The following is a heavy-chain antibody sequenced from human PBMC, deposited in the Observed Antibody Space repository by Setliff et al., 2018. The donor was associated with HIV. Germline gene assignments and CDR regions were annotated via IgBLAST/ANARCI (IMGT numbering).Heavy chain of an antibody. Sequence: NPSETLSLTCTVSGGSMTSSNYYWGWIRQSPGRGLEWIGSISSSGNTTYHPSLRSRVTVSAATSKNQFSLKLTSVTAAETALYFCARDPPYLDTSGHYSWFYFDYWGQGPLVTVSS. CDR3: ARDPPYLDTSGHYSWFYFDY. V-gene: IGHV4-39*07. CDR1: GGSMTSSNYY. D-gene: IGHD3-22*01. J-gene: IGHJ4*02. CDR2: ISSSGNT.